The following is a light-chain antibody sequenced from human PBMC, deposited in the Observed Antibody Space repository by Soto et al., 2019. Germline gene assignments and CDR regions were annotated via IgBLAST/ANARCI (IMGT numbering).Light chain of an antibody. V-gene: IGKV1-39*01. CDR3: QQRDSTPT. Sequence: DIQMTQSPSSLSASIGDRVTITCRASQSISSYLNWYQQTPGKAPKLLIYAASSLQSGVPSRFSGSGSGTDFTLTISNLQPEDFATYYCQQRDSTPTFGQGLKVDIK. CDR2: AAS. J-gene: IGKJ2*01. CDR1: QSISSY.